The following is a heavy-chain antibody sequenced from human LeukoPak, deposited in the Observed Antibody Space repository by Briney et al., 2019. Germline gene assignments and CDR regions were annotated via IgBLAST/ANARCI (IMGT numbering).Heavy chain of an antibody. D-gene: IGHD3-10*02. Sequence: PGGSLRLSCAASGFIFSSHGMNWARQAPGKGLEWVSYISSSGSTIYYADSVKGRFTISRDNAKNSLYLQMNSLRAEDTAVYYCAELGITMIGGVWGKGTTVTISS. CDR1: GFIFSSHG. J-gene: IGHJ6*04. V-gene: IGHV3-48*04. CDR2: ISSSGSTI. CDR3: AELGITMIGGV.